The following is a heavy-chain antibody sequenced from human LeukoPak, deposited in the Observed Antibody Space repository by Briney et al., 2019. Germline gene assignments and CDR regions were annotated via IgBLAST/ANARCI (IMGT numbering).Heavy chain of an antibody. CDR2: ISYDGSNK. Sequence: GGSLRLSCAASGFTFSSYAMHWVRQAPGKGLEWVAVISYDGSNKYYADSVKGRFTISRDNSKNTLYLQMNSLSPEDTAVYYCERAYLMAVAGTVDYWGQGTLVTVSS. CDR1: GFTFSSYA. CDR3: ERAYLMAVAGTVDY. J-gene: IGHJ4*02. D-gene: IGHD6-19*01. V-gene: IGHV3-30*04.